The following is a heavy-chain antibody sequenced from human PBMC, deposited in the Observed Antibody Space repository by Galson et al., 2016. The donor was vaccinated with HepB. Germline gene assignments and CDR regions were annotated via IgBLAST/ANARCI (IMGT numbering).Heavy chain of an antibody. Sequence: SVKVSCKASGGTFTSFAFSWVRQAPGQGLEWMGGIIPVFGATVYAQKFQDRVTITADASTSTAYMELSSLRSEDTAVYYCAKVGDYSYGSTLELYYFDYWGQGTLVTVSS. V-gene: IGHV1-69*13. J-gene: IGHJ4*02. CDR1: GGTFTSFA. D-gene: IGHD5-18*01. CDR2: IIPVFGAT. CDR3: AKVGDYSYGSTLELYYFDY.